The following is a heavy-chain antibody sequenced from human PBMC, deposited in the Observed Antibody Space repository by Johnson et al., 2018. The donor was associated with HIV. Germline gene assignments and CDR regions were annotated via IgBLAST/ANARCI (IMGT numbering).Heavy chain of an antibody. CDR1: GFTFDDYA. V-gene: IGHV3-9*01. CDR2: ISWHSGSI. D-gene: IGHD1-26*01. CDR3: ARDRVYSGSYYSGAFDV. J-gene: IGHJ3*01. Sequence: LLVESGGGMVQPGRSLRLSCAASGFTFDDYAMHWVRQAPGKGLEWVSGISWHSGSIGYADSVKGRFTISRDNVKKSLFLQMNGLRADDTAVYYCARDRVYSGSYYSGAFDVWGQGAMVTVSS.